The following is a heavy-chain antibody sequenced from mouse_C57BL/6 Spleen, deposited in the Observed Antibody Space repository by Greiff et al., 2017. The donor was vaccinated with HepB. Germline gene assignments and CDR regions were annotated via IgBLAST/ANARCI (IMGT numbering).Heavy chain of an antibody. J-gene: IGHJ4*01. CDR1: GYTFTSYW. CDR2: IDPSDSYT. CDR3: ARMPTYVPYYMDY. V-gene: IGHV1-69*01. D-gene: IGHD1-2*01. Sequence: VQLQQSGAELVMPGASVKLSCKASGYTFTSYWMHWVKQRPGQGLEWIGEIDPSDSYTNYNQKFKGKSTLTVDKSSSTAYMQLSSLTSEDSAVYYCARMPTYVPYYMDYWGQGTTVTVSS.